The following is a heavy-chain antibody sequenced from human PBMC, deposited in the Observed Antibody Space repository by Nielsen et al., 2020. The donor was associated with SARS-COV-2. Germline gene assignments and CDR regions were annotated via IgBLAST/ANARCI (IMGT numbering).Heavy chain of an antibody. D-gene: IGHD4-17*01. CDR3: ATTVTTSSYYYYGMDV. V-gene: IGHV1-69*13. CDR1: GYTLTELS. J-gene: IGHJ6*02. CDR2: IIPIFGTA. Sequence: SVKVSCKVSGYTLTELSMHWVRQAPGQGLEWMGGIIPIFGTANYAQKFQGRVTITADESTSTAYMELSSLRSEDTAVYYCATTVTTSSYYYYGMDVWGQGTTVTVSS.